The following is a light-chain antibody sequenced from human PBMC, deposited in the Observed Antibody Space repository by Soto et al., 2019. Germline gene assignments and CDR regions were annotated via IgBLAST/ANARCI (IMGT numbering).Light chain of an antibody. V-gene: IGLV2-14*01. CDR3: SSFTTTSTLV. J-gene: IGLJ1*01. CDR2: EVS. Sequence: QSALTQPAAVSESPGQSITISCTGTISDIGLYNYVSWYQQHPGKAPKLVIYEVSNRPSGVSDRFSGSKSDNTASLTISGLQAEDEANYYCSSFTTTSTLVFGAGTKVTVL. CDR1: ISDIGLYNY.